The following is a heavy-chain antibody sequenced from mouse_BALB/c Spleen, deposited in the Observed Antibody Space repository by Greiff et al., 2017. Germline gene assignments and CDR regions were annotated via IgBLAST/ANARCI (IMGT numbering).Heavy chain of an antibody. CDR2: ISTYYGDA. CDR1: GYTFTDYA. CDR3: ERSGGGAYDRYYNAMDY. Sequence: QVQLQQSGAELVRPGVSVKISCKGSGYTFTDYAMHWVKQSHAKSLEWIGVISTYYGDASYNQKFKGKATMTVDKSSSTAYMELARLTSEDSAIYYCERSGGGAYDRYYNAMDYGGQGTSVTVSS. J-gene: IGHJ4*01. D-gene: IGHD2-14*01. V-gene: IGHV1S137*01.